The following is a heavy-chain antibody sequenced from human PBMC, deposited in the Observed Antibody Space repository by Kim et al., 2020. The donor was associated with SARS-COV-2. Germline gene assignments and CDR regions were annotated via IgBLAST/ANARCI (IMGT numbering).Heavy chain of an antibody. V-gene: IGHV3-30*18. CDR2: ISYDGSNK. CDR1: GFTFSSYG. Sequence: GGSLRLSCAASGFTFSSYGMHWVRQAPGKGLEWVAVISYDGSNKYYADSVKGRFTISRDNSKNTLYLQMNSLRAEDTAVYYCAKDWDIVVVPAAIYPDGMDVWGQGTTVTVSS. D-gene: IGHD2-2*02. J-gene: IGHJ6*02. CDR3: AKDWDIVVVPAAIYPDGMDV.